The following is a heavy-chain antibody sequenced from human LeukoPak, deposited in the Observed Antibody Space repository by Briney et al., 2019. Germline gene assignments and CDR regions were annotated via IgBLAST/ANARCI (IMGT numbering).Heavy chain of an antibody. V-gene: IGHV1-18*01. CDR2: ISTYNANT. J-gene: IGHJ4*02. D-gene: IGHD2-2*01. CDR3: ARGLGYCDTTTCYGELPGDY. CDR1: GYTFSNYG. Sequence: ASVKVSCKASGYTFSNYGITWVRQAPGQGLEWMGWISTYNANTNYAQEFQGRVTMTTDTSTSTAYMELRGLRSDDTAVYYCARGLGYCDTTTCYGELPGDYWSQGTLITVSS.